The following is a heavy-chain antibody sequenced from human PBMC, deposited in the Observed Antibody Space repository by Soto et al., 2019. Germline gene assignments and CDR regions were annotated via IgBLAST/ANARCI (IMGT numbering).Heavy chain of an antibody. D-gene: IGHD1-26*01. CDR3: ARDGMYSGSYHLSFFDY. J-gene: IGHJ4*02. V-gene: IGHV3-33*01. CDR2: IWYDGSNK. CDR1: GFTFSSYG. Sequence: QVQLVESGGGVVQPGRSLRLSCAASGFTFSSYGMHWVRQAPGKGLEWVAVIWYDGSNKYYADSVKGRFTISRDNSKNTLYLQMNSLSAEDTAVYYCARDGMYSGSYHLSFFDYWGQGTLVTVSS.